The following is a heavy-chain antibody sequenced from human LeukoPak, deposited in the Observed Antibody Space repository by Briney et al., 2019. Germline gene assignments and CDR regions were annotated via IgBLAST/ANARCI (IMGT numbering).Heavy chain of an antibody. D-gene: IGHD4-11*01. J-gene: IGHJ4*02. V-gene: IGHV3-30*02. CDR1: GFTFSSYG. Sequence: QPGGSLRHSCAASGFTFSSYGMHWVRQAPGKGLEWVAFIRCDGSNKYYADSVKGRFTISRDNSKNTLYLQMNSLRAEDTAVYYCATPPYSNYFDYWGQGTLVTVSS. CDR2: IRCDGSNK. CDR3: ATPPYSNYFDY.